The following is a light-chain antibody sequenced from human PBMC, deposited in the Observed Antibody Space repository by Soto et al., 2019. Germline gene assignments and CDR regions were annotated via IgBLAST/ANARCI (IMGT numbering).Light chain of an antibody. CDR2: EVS. J-gene: IGLJ1*01. Sequence: QSALTQPASVSGSPGQSITISCTGTSSDVGGYNYVSWYQQHPDKAPKLMIYEVSNRPSGVSNRFPGSKSGNTASLTISGLQAEDEADYYCSSYTSSSTLVFGTGTKLTVL. CDR1: SSDVGGYNY. CDR3: SSYTSSSTLV. V-gene: IGLV2-14*01.